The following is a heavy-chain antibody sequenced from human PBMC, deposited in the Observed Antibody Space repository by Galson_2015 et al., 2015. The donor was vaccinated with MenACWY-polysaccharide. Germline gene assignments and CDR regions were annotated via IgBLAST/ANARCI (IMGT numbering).Heavy chain of an antibody. CDR3: ARRHDSEHLLLYYGMHA. V-gene: IGHV3-33*01. J-gene: IGHJ6*02. CDR2: MRNDGSNE. D-gene: IGHD1/OR15-1a*01. CDR1: GFTFSSYG. Sequence: SLRLSCATSGFTFSSYGIHWVRQAPGKGLEWVALMRNDGSNEYYADSVKGRFTISRDNSKNAVFLEMNSLRAEDTAVYYCARRHDSEHLLLYYGMHAWGQGPTLPVSS.